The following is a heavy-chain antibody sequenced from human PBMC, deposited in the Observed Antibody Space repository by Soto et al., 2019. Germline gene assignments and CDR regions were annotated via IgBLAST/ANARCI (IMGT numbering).Heavy chain of an antibody. V-gene: IGHV1-69*12. D-gene: IGHD6-13*01. J-gene: IGHJ5*02. Sequence: QVQLVQSGAEVKKPGSSVKVSCKASGGTFSSYAISWVRQAPGQGLEWMGGIIPIFGTANYAQKFQGRVTITAXXSXSRXYMELSSLRSEDTAVYYCAREQAQQQPRTFNWFDPWGQGTLVTVSS. CDR3: AREQAQQQPRTFNWFDP. CDR2: IIPIFGTA. CDR1: GGTFSSYA.